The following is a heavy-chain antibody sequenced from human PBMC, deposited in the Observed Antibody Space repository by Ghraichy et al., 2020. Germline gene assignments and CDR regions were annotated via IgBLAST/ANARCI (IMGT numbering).Heavy chain of an antibody. Sequence: SETLSLTCTVSGASIRRGDHYWSWIRHHPGKGLEWIVYIYYSGSAYYNPSLKSRVTISVDTSRNQFSLKMISVTAADTAVYYCAREPHSPPGHHGVDVWGQGTTVIVSS. V-gene: IGHV4-31*03. CDR2: IYYSGSA. CDR1: GASIRRGDHY. D-gene: IGHD1-26*01. CDR3: AREPHSPPGHHGVDV. J-gene: IGHJ6*02.